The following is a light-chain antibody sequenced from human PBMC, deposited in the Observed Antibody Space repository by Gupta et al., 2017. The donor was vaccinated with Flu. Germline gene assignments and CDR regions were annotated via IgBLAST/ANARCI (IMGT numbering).Light chain of an antibody. Sequence: DIQMTQSPSSLSASVGDSVTITCRASQSIRIYLNWYQHKPGTPPKLLIYAASTLQKGVPAKFRGSGSGTDFTLTISRLQPEDFATYYCLRSVSTRPSFGHGTRLGIK. V-gene: IGKV1-39*01. J-gene: IGKJ2*01. CDR1: QSIRIY. CDR2: AAS. CDR3: LRSVSTRPS.